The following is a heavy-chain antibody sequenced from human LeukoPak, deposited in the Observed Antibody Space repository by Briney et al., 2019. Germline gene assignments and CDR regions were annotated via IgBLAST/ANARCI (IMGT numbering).Heavy chain of an antibody. CDR2: MNPNSGNT. D-gene: IGHD3-16*02. CDR3: AGEGYDYVWGSYRYGNY. J-gene: IGHJ4*02. CDR1: GYTFTSYD. V-gene: IGHV1-8*01. Sequence: ASVKVSCKASGYTFTSYDINWVRQATGQGLEWMGWMNPNSGNTGYAQKFQGRVTMTRNTSISTAYMELSGLRSEDTAVYYCAGEGYDYVWGSYRYGNYWGQGTLVTVSS.